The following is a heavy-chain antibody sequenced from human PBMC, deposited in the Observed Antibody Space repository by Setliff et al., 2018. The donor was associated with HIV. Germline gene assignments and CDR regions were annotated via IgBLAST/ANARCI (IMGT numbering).Heavy chain of an antibody. Sequence: SETLSLTCTVSGGSIRSFFWSWIRQPPGKGLEWIGHIYTSGSTNYNPSLKSRVTMSVDTSKNQFSLNLSSVTAADTAVYYCAGSIVVVTAAPLTWGQGTLVTVSS. CDR3: AGSIVVVTAAPLT. CDR1: GGSIRSFF. V-gene: IGHV4-4*08. D-gene: IGHD2-21*02. CDR2: IYTSGST. J-gene: IGHJ5*02.